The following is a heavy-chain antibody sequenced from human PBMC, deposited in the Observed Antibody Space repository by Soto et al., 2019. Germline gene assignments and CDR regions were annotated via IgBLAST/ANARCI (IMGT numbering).Heavy chain of an antibody. V-gene: IGHV3-48*02. CDR2: INSGSDTI. D-gene: IGHD3-16*01. CDR3: ARPHLDSPTYYGLDV. CDR1: GFTLSAYS. Sequence: EVQLVESGGGLVQPGGSLRLSCAASGFTLSAYSMNWVRQAPGKGLEWISFINSGSDTIYYGDSVKGRFTISRDNAKNALYLQMNILSDDDTAVYYCARPHLDSPTYYGLDVWCQGTTFTGSS. J-gene: IGHJ6*02.